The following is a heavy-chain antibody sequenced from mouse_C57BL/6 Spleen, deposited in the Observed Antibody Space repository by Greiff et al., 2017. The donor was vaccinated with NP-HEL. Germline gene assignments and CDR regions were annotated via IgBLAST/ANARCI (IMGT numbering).Heavy chain of an antibody. CDR2: IYPRSGNT. CDR1: GYTFTSYG. V-gene: IGHV1-81*01. J-gene: IGHJ4*01. CDR3: ARMEKNFYYAMDY. Sequence: QVQLKQSGAELARPGASVKLSCKASGYTFTSYGISWVKQRTGQGLEWIGEIYPRSGNTYYNEKFKGKATLTADKSSSTAYMELRSLTSEDSAVYFCARMEKNFYYAMDYWGQGTSVTVSS.